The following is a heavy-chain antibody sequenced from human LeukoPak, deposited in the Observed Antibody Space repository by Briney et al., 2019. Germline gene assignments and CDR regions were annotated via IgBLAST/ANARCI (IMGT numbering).Heavy chain of an antibody. D-gene: IGHD2-15*01. CDR2: INHSGST. Sequence: TETLSLTCAVYGGSFSGYYWSWIRQPPGKGLEWIGEINHSGSTNYNPSLKSRVTISVDTSKNQFSLKLTSVTAADTAVYCCAAAVRGYCSGGSCYWVDPWGQGTLVIVSS. CDR3: AAAVRGYCSGGSCYWVDP. CDR1: GGSFSGYY. V-gene: IGHV4-34*01. J-gene: IGHJ5*02.